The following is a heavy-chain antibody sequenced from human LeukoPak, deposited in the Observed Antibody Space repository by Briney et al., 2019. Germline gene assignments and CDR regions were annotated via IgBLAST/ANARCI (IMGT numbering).Heavy chain of an antibody. CDR1: GFTFSSYW. V-gene: IGHV3-74*01. D-gene: IGHD3-22*01. Sequence: GGSLRLSCAASGFTFSSYWMHWVRQAPGKGLVWVSRINSDGSSTSYADSVKGRFTISRDNAKNTLYLQMNSLRAEDTAVYYCARALSSLYYYDSSGYQIDYWGQGTLVTVSS. CDR2: INSDGSST. CDR3: ARALSSLYYYDSSGYQIDY. J-gene: IGHJ4*02.